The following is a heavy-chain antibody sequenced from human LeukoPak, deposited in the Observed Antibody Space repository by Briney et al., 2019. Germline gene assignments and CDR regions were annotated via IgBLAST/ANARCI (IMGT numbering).Heavy chain of an antibody. J-gene: IGHJ4*02. D-gene: IGHD3-3*01. CDR1: GFSLSPSGVG. CDR2: MYWDDDK. V-gene: IGHV2-5*02. CDR3: ALHSEVGVVNDY. Sequence: PTQTXXLPXXXSGFSLSPSGVGVGWIRQPXGKALEWLALMYWDDDKRYSPSLKNRLTITKDTSKNQVVLTMTNMDPVDTATYYCALHSEVGVVNDYWGQGTLVTVSS.